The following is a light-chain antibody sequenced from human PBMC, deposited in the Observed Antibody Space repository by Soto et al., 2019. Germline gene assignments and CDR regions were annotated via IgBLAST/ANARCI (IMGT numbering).Light chain of an antibody. CDR2: AAS. Sequence: DMQIRQSPSTLSASVGARVTITCRASQSVSSWLAWYQQKPGKAPKLLIYAASSLLSGVPSRFSGSGSGTDFTLTISSLEPEDFATYYCQQPNSFPITFGQGTRLEF. V-gene: IGKV1-12*01. CDR1: QSVSSW. CDR3: QQPNSFPIT. J-gene: IGKJ5*01.